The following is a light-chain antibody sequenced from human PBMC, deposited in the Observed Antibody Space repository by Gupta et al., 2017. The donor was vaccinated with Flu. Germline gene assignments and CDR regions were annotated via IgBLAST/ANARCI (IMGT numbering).Light chain of an antibody. V-gene: IGKV1-12*01. CDR2: AAS. Sequence: IPCRSSQHINSWLAWYQKKPGHSPKVLISAASTLQRGVPSRFSGSGYGTDFTLTISGLQPEAFATYFCLQANSFPLSFCVGTKVEMK. CDR1: QHINSW. CDR3: LQANSFPLS. J-gene: IGKJ4*01.